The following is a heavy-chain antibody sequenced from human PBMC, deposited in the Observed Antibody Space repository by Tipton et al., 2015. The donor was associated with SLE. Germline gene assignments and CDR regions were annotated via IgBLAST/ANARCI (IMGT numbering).Heavy chain of an antibody. Sequence: TLSLTCAVYGESFSGYYWSWIRQPPGKGLEWIGEINHSGSTNHNPSLKSRVTISVDTSKKQFSLKLRSVTAADTAVYYCARGGVLVAGDFDYWGQGTLVIVS. V-gene: IGHV4-34*01. CDR1: GESFSGYY. CDR2: INHSGST. D-gene: IGHD6-19*01. CDR3: ARGGVLVAGDFDY. J-gene: IGHJ4*02.